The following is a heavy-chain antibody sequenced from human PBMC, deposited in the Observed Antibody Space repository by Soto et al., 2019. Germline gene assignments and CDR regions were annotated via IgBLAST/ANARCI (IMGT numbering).Heavy chain of an antibody. V-gene: IGHV6-1*01. CDR3: ARDAGGVATDYYYYMDV. J-gene: IGHJ6*03. Sequence: SQTLSLTCAISGDSVSSNSAAWNWIRQSPSRGLEWLGRTYYRSRWYNDYAVSVKSRITVNPDTSKNQFSLHLNSVTPEDTAVYYCARDAGGVATDYYYYMDVWGKGTTVTVSS. CDR2: TYYRSRWYN. D-gene: IGHD5-12*01. CDR1: GDSVSSNSAA.